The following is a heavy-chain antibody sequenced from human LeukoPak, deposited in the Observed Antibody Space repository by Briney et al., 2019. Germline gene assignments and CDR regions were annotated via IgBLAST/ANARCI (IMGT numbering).Heavy chain of an antibody. J-gene: IGHJ5*02. CDR1: GFTFSSYA. D-gene: IGHD1-26*01. CDR2: ISYDGSNK. Sequence: PRGSLRLSCAASGFTFSSYAMHWVRQAPGKGLEWVAVISYDGSNKYYADSVKGRFTISRDNSKNTLYLQTNSLRAEDTAVYYCARDIGATNWFDPWGQGTLVTVSS. V-gene: IGHV3-30-3*01. CDR3: ARDIGATNWFDP.